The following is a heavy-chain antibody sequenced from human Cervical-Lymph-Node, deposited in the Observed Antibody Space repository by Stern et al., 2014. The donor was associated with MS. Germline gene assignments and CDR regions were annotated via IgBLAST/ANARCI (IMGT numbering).Heavy chain of an antibody. V-gene: IGHV4-31*03. CDR2: IYHTGSP. J-gene: IGHJ3*02. D-gene: IGHD3-22*01. CDR3: ARDVALGYYDSSGYFAFDI. Sequence: QDQLVQSGPGLVKPSQTLSLTCTVSGGSISSGGYYWNWIRQHPEKGLEWIGYIYHTGSPYYNPSLKSRVTISVDTSENRFSLSLSSVTAADTAMYYCARDVALGYYDSSGYFAFDIWGPGTMVTVSS. CDR1: GGSISSGGYY.